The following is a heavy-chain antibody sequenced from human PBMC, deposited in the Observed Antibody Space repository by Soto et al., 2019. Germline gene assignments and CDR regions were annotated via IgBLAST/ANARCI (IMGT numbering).Heavy chain of an antibody. CDR2: IYYSGST. Sequence: SETLSLTCTVSGGSISSYYWSWIRQPPGKGLEWIGYIYYSGSTNYNPSLKSRVTISVDTSKSQFSLKLSSVTAAATAVYYCARAEDCGGDCYYFDSGGQGTLVTVSS. V-gene: IGHV4-59*01. CDR1: GGSISSYY. CDR3: ARAEDCGGDCYYFDS. D-gene: IGHD2-21*01. J-gene: IGHJ4*02.